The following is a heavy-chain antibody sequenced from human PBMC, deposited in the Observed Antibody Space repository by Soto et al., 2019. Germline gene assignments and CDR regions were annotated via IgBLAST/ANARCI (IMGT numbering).Heavy chain of an antibody. J-gene: IGHJ5*02. CDR2: IVPKFGTA. CDR1: GGTVSNYA. CDR3: AREMASGYSRTWFDP. V-gene: IGHV1-69*06. D-gene: IGHD2-15*01. Sequence: GASVKVSCKASGGTVSNYAISWVRQAPGQGLEWMGGIVPKFGTANYAQRFQGRVTISADKSTDSVYMELSSLRSQDTAVYYCAREMASGYSRTWFDPWGQGTLVTAPQ.